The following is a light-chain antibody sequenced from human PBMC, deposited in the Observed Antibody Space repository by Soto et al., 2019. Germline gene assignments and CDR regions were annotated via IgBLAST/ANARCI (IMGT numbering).Light chain of an antibody. V-gene: IGLV2-14*01. J-gene: IGLJ1*01. CDR3: SSYTSRSTLDV. CDR2: EVS. Sequence: QSALTQPASVSGSPGQSITISCTGTSRDVGGYKYVSWYQQHPGKAPKLIIYEVSNRPSGVANRFSGSKSGNTASLTISGLQAEDEADYYCSSYTSRSTLDVFGTGPKLTVL. CDR1: SRDVGGYKY.